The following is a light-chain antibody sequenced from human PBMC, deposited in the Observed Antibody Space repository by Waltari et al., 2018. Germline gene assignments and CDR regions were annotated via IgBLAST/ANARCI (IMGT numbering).Light chain of an antibody. Sequence: EVVLTQSPGTLSLSPGESATLSCRASQSVGKYLACYQQKPGHAPRRLIYPASTRAPGIPDRFSGSGSGTDFSLTISRLEPEDFAVYYCQKYDYLPATFGQGTKVEIK. V-gene: IGKV3-20*01. J-gene: IGKJ1*01. CDR1: QSVGKY. CDR3: QKYDYLPAT. CDR2: PAS.